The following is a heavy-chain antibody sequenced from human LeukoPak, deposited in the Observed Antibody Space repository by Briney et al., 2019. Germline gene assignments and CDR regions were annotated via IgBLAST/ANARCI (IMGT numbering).Heavy chain of an antibody. CDR1: GYTFTGYY. J-gene: IGHJ4*02. Sequence: ASVKVSCKASGYTFTGYYMHWVRQAPGQGLEWMGWINPNSGGTNYAQKFQGRVTMTRDTSISTAYMELSRLRSDDTAVYYCARSTPSLRYCSGGSCYENNDYWGQGTLVTVSS. CDR3: ARSTPSLRYCSGGSCYENNDY. CDR2: INPNSGGT. D-gene: IGHD2-15*01. V-gene: IGHV1-2*02.